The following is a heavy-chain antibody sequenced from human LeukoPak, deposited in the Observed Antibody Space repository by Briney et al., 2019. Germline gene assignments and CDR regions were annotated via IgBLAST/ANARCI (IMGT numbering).Heavy chain of an antibody. CDR2: MNPNSGNT. CDR3: ARVRWNSCYY. CDR1: GGTFSSYA. Sequence: ASVKVSCKASGGTFSSYAISWVRQATGQGLEWMGWMNPNSGNTGYAQKFRGRVTMTRNTSISTAYMELSSLRSEDTAVYYCARVRWNSCYYWGQGTLVTVSS. J-gene: IGHJ4*02. D-gene: IGHD4-23*01. V-gene: IGHV1-8*02.